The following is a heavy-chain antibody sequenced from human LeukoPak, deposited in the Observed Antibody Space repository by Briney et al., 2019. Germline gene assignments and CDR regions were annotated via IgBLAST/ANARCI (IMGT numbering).Heavy chain of an antibody. CDR2: ISGSGGST. CDR1: GFTFSSYA. J-gene: IGHJ2*01. CDR3: AETGDDTYYFGSGSYPNWYFDL. V-gene: IGHV3-23*01. Sequence: GGSLRLSCAASGFTFSSYAMSWVRQAPGKGLEWVSAISGSGGSTYYADSVKGRFTISRDNSKNTLYLQMNSLRAEDTAVYYCAETGDDTYYFGSGSYPNWYFDLWGRGTLVTVSS. D-gene: IGHD3-10*01.